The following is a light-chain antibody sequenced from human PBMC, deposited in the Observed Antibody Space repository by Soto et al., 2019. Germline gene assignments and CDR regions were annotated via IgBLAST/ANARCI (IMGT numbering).Light chain of an antibody. Sequence: QAVLTQSPSASASPGASVKLTCTLSSGYSDYAIAWHQQQPEKGPRYLMKVTSDGSHTKGDGIPDRFSGSSSGADRYLTISSLRSDDEADYYCQAWGTGGVFGGGTQLTVL. CDR3: QAWGTGGV. CDR1: SGYSDYA. V-gene: IGLV4-69*01. CDR2: VTSDGSH. J-gene: IGLJ3*02.